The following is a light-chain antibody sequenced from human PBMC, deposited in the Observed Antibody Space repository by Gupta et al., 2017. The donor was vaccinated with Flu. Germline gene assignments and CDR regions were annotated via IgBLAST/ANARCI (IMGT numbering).Light chain of an antibody. Sequence: SASVGDRVTITCRASQSISSWLAWYQQKPGKAPKLLIYKASSLESGVPSRFSGSGSGTEFTLTISSLQPDDFATYYCQQYKRSPWTFGQGSKGEI. J-gene: IGKJ1*01. V-gene: IGKV1-5*03. CDR2: KAS. CDR3: QQYKRSPWT. CDR1: QSISSW.